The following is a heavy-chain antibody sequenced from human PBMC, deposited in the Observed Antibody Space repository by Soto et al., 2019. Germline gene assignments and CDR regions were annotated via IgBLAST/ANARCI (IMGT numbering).Heavy chain of an antibody. CDR1: GFTFSNAW. CDR3: ATAHPRGPDY. Sequence: EVQLVESGGGLVKPGESLRLSCAASGFTFSNAWMNWVRQAPGKGLEWVGLIKSKTDGGTKDYPAPVKGRFIISRDDSRNTLYLQMNSLKTEDTAVYYCATAHPRGPDYWGQGTLVTVSS. CDR2: IKSKTDGGTK. D-gene: IGHD5-12*01. V-gene: IGHV3-15*01. J-gene: IGHJ4*02.